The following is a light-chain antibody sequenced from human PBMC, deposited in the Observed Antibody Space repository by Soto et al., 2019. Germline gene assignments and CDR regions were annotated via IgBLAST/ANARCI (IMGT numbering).Light chain of an antibody. CDR1: QSLLHSNGYNY. CDR2: LGS. Sequence: DIVMTQSPLSLPVTPGEPASISCRSSQSLLHSNGYNYLDWYLQKPGQSPQLLIYLGSNRASGVPDRFSGSGSGTDFTLKISRVEAEDVGAYHCMQALQTPLTFGGGTKVEIK. J-gene: IGKJ4*01. V-gene: IGKV2-28*01. CDR3: MQALQTPLT.